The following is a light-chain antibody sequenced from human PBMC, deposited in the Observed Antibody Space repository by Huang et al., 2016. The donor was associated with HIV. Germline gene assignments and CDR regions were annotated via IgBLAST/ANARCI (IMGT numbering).Light chain of an antibody. CDR2: GES. J-gene: IGKJ4*01. CDR3: QQYNNWPLT. CDR1: QSVSRN. V-gene: IGKV3-15*01. Sequence: EIVMTQSPATLSVSPGERATLSCRASQSVSRNLAWYQQKPGQAPRLLIYGESTRATGSPARFSGSGSVTEFTLTISSLQSEDFAVYYCQQYNNWPLTFGGGTKVEIK.